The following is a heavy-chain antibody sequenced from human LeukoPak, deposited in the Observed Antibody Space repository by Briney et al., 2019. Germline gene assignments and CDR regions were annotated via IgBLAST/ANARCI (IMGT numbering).Heavy chain of an antibody. Sequence: TPGGSLRLSCAASGFTFSNYNMNWVRQPPGKGLEWVSSISTTSTYIYYADSVKGRFTISGDNAKNSPYLQMNSLRAEDTAVYYCAGDASPEGFDYWGQGTLVTVSS. CDR1: GFTFSNYN. CDR2: ISTTSTYI. J-gene: IGHJ4*02. D-gene: IGHD1-14*01. CDR3: AGDASPEGFDY. V-gene: IGHV3-21*01.